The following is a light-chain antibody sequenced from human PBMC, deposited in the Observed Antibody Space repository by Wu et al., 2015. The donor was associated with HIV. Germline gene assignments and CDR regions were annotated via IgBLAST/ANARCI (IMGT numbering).Light chain of an antibody. Sequence: IVLTQSPATLSLSPGERATLSCRASQSVSYSSIAWYQQKPGQAPRLLIYDASNRATGVPVRFTGSWSGTDFTLTISRLEPEDFAVYYCQQYGSSPTWTFGQGTKVEIK. J-gene: IGKJ1*01. V-gene: IGKV3-20*01. CDR2: DAS. CDR3: QQYGSSPTWT. CDR1: QSVSYSS.